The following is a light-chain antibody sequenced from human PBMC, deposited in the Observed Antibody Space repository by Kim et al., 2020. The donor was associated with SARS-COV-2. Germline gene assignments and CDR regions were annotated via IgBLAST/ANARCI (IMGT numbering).Light chain of an antibody. J-gene: IGKJ1*01. CDR1: QCVSSN. V-gene: IGKV3-15*01. CDR3: QQYNNWLTWT. CDR2: GAS. Sequence: SPGERATLSCRASQCVSSNLAWYQQNPGQAPRRLIYGASTRATGVPARFSGSGSGTEFTLTISSLQSEDFAVYYCQQYNNWLTWTFGQGTKVDIK.